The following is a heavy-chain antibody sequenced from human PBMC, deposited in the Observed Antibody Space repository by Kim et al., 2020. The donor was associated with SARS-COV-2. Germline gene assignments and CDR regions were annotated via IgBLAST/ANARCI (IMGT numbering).Heavy chain of an antibody. CDR3: AKEQWDLPAPFDD. Sequence: GGSLRLSCAASGFTFSGFDMSWVRQAPGKGLQWVAGISASGGSTYHADSVKGRFTISRDNSKNTLYLQMNSLRADDTAIYYCAKEQWDLPAPFDDWGQGTLVTVSS. CDR1: GFTFSGFD. J-gene: IGHJ4*02. D-gene: IGHD1-26*01. V-gene: IGHV3-23*01. CDR2: ISASGGST.